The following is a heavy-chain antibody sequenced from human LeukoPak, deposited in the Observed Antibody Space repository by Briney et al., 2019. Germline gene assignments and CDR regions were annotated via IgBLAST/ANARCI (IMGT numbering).Heavy chain of an antibody. V-gene: IGHV3-7*04. CDR1: GFTFSDYW. Sequence: GGSLRLSCAASGFTFSDYWMSWVRQAPGQGLEWVAKINQDGREQHFVDSVKGRFTISRDNAKNSLFLQMDSLRAEDTAVYYCTRGALDHWGQGALVTVSS. J-gene: IGHJ4*02. CDR3: TRGALDH. CDR2: INQDGREQ.